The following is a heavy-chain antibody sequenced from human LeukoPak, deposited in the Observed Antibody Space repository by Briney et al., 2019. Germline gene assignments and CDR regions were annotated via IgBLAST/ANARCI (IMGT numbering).Heavy chain of an antibody. CDR2: INHSGST. CDR1: NGSFSGYY. V-gene: IGHV4-34*01. CDR3: SRANGYGLIDY. D-gene: IGHD3-10*01. Sequence: SETLSLTCAVYNGSFSGYYWSWIRQPPGKGLEWIGEINHSGSTHYNSSLKSRVTISLDTSNNHFSLNLFSVTAADTAMYYCSRANGYGLIDYWGQGTLVTVSS. J-gene: IGHJ4*02.